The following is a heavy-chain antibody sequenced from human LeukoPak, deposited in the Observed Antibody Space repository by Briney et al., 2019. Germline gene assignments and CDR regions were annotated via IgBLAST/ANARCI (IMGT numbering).Heavy chain of an antibody. CDR2: IYYSGST. J-gene: IGHJ6*03. D-gene: IGHD6-13*01. CDR3: AIDIAAASRGYYYYMDV. Sequence: SETLSLTCTVSGGSISSYYWSWILQPPGKGLEWIGYIYYSGSTNYNPSLKSRVTISVDTSKNQFSLKLSSVTAADTAVYYCAIDIAAASRGYYYYMDVWGKGTTVTVSS. V-gene: IGHV4-59*01. CDR1: GGSISSYY.